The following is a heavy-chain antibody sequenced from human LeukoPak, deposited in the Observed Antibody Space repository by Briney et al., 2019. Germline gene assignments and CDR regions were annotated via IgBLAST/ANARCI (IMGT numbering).Heavy chain of an antibody. Sequence: GGSLRLSCAASGFTFSSYTMSWVREAPGKGLEWGSSISSSINYIYHADSVKGRFTISRDDAQNSVYLQMNSLKDEDTAVYYCARSRTSSPYDKNLNFWGQGTLVIVSS. CDR3: ARSRTSSPYDKNLNF. D-gene: IGHD1-14*01. CDR1: GFTFSSYT. CDR2: ISSSINYI. J-gene: IGHJ4*02. V-gene: IGHV3-21*01.